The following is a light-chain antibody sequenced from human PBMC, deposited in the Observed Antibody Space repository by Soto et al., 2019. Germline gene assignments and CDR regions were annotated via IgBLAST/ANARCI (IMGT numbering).Light chain of an antibody. CDR3: QQYDSSWT. Sequence: DIQMTQSPSTLSASVRDRVTITCRDSQTISSWLGWLQQRRGRARKFLIHEASSLKNGVPLRFSGSGSGTEFTLTISSLQHDDFATYYCQQYDSSWTFGQGTKVDIK. CDR2: EAS. CDR1: QTISSW. J-gene: IGKJ1*01. V-gene: IGKV1-5*03.